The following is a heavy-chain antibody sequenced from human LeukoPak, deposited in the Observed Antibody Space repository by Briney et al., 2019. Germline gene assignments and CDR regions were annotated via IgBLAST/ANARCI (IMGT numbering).Heavy chain of an antibody. CDR3: ARKGYSGSYGTNY. Sequence: SETPSLTCAVYGGSFSGYYWSWIRQPPGKGLEWIGEINHSGSTNYNPSLKSRVTISVDTSKNQFSLKLSSVTAADTAVYYCARKGYSGSYGTNYWGQGTLVTVSS. CDR2: INHSGST. D-gene: IGHD1-26*01. CDR1: GGSFSGYY. J-gene: IGHJ4*02. V-gene: IGHV4-34*01.